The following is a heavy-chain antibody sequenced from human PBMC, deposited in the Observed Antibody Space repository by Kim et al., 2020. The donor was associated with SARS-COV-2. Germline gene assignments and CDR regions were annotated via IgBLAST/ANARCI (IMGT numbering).Heavy chain of an antibody. Sequence: YAQKFQGRVTMTRNTSISTAYMELSSLRSEDTAVYYCARVHGKFGELLSYWGQGTLVTVSS. J-gene: IGHJ4*02. V-gene: IGHV1-8*01. CDR3: ARVHGKFGELLSY. D-gene: IGHD3-10*01.